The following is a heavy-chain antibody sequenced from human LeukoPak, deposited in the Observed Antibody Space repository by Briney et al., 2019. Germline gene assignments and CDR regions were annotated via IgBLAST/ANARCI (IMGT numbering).Heavy chain of an antibody. J-gene: IGHJ3*02. CDR3: KGSISGSLWVGAFDI. CDR1: GFTFSNAW. V-gene: IGHV4-59*05. Sequence: GSLRLSCAASGFTFSNAWMSWVRQAPGKGLEWIGSIYYSGSTYYNPSLKSRVTISVDTSKNQFSLKLSSVTAADTAVYYCKGSISGSLWVGAFDIWGQGTMVTVSS. D-gene: IGHD1-26*01. CDR2: IYYSGST.